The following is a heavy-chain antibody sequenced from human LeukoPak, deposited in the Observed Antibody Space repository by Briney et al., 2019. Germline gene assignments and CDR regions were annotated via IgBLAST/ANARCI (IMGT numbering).Heavy chain of an antibody. Sequence: PGGSLRLSCAASGFTFTSYTMYWVRQAPGKGLEWVSAISGSGGSTYYADSVKGRFTISRDNSKNTLYLQMNSLRAEDTAVYYCAKKSGNSSPWFDYWGQGTLVTVSS. J-gene: IGHJ4*02. V-gene: IGHV3-23*01. CDR1: GFTFTSYT. D-gene: IGHD4-23*01. CDR2: ISGSGGST. CDR3: AKKSGNSSPWFDY.